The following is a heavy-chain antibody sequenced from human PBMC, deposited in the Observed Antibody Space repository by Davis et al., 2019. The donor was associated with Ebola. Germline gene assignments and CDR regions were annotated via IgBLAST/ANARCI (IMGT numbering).Heavy chain of an antibody. Sequence: GGSLKISCAASGFTFSDYYMSWIRQAPGKGLEWVSYISSSGNTIYYADSVKGRFTISRDNAKNSLYLQMNSLRAEDTAVYYCARPFHRGYSYGYVGYWGQGTLVTVSS. V-gene: IGHV3-11*01. D-gene: IGHD5-18*01. CDR2: ISSSGNTI. J-gene: IGHJ4*02. CDR3: ARPFHRGYSYGYVGY. CDR1: GFTFSDYY.